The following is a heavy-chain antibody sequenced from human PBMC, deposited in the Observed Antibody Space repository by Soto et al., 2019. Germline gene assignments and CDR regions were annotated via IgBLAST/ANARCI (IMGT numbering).Heavy chain of an antibody. V-gene: IGHV3-30-3*01. D-gene: IGHD2-15*01. CDR3: ASPHFETGEGYCSGGSCYSPGWFDP. Sequence: QVQLVESGGGVVQPGRSLRLSCAASGFTFSSYAMHWVRQAPGKGLEWVAVISYDGSNKYYADSVKGRFTISRDNSKNTLYLQMNSLRAEDTAVYYCASPHFETGEGYCSGGSCYSPGWFDPWGQGTLVTVSS. J-gene: IGHJ5*02. CDR1: GFTFSSYA. CDR2: ISYDGSNK.